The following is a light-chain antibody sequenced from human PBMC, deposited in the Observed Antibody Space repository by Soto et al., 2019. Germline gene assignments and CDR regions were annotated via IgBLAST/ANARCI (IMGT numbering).Light chain of an antibody. V-gene: IGKV1-39*01. Sequence: DIQMTPSPSSLSASVGDRVTITCRASQSISSYLNWYQQKPGKAPKLLIYAASSLQSGVPSRFSGSGSGTDFTLTISSLQPEDFATYYCQQSYSTPLTFGGGTKVDI. CDR2: AAS. CDR1: QSISSY. J-gene: IGKJ4*01. CDR3: QQSYSTPLT.